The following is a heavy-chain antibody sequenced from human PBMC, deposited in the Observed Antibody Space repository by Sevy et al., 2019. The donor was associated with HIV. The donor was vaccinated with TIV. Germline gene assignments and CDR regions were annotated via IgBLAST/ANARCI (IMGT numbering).Heavy chain of an antibody. Sequence: GGSLRLSCAASGFTFSSYAMSWVRQAPGKGLEWVSAISGSGGSTYYADSVKGRFTISRDNSKNTLYLQMNSLRAEDTAVYYCAKDRFVGVSEGLLFDYWGQGTLVTVSS. CDR3: AKDRFVGVSEGLLFDY. J-gene: IGHJ4*02. CDR1: GFTFSSYA. D-gene: IGHD2-15*01. V-gene: IGHV3-23*01. CDR2: ISGSGGST.